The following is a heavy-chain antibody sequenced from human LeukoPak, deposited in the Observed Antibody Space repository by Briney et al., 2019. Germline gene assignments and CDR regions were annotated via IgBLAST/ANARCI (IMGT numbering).Heavy chain of an antibody. CDR3: ARAPEWLIFDY. Sequence: GGSLRLSCAASGFTVSSNNMNWVRQAPGKGLEWVSVIYSGGSTYYADSVKGRFTISRHNSKNTLYLQMNSLRAEDTAVYYCARAPEWLIFDYWGQGTLVTVSS. CDR2: IYSGGST. D-gene: IGHD6-19*01. CDR1: GFTVSSNN. V-gene: IGHV3-53*04. J-gene: IGHJ4*02.